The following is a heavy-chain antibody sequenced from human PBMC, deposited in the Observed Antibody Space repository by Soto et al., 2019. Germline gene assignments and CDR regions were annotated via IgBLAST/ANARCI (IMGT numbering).Heavy chain of an antibody. CDR1: GFTFSSYW. CDR2: INPDASSI. CDR3: VRGGSANYCGLFDY. D-gene: IGHD1-26*01. Sequence: EVQLVESGGGLVQPGGSLRLSCAASGFTFSSYWMHWVRQVPGKGLVWVSRINPDASSIMYADSVNGRCTISKDDAKNTLYLQVNSLRAEDTAVYYCVRGGSANYCGLFDYWSQGTLVTVSS. J-gene: IGHJ4*02. V-gene: IGHV3-74*03.